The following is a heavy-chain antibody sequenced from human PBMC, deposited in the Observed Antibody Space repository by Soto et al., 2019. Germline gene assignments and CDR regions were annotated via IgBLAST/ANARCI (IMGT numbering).Heavy chain of an antibody. D-gene: IGHD6-13*01. V-gene: IGHV1-46*03. Sequence: QVHLVQSGAEVKKPGASVTLSCQASGYTFTSYYIQWVRQAPGQGLEWVGRINPSETGATYAPNLQGRVTLTRYMSKNPVYMELSSRRSEDTGVNYCAREGAVAGGMRGYDIWGQGTMVTVSS. CDR3: AREGAVAGGMRGYDI. J-gene: IGHJ3*02. CDR1: GYTFTSYY. CDR2: INPSETGA.